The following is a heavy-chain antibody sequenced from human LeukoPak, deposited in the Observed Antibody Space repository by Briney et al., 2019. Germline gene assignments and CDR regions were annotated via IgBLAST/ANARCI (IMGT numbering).Heavy chain of an antibody. J-gene: IGHJ4*02. D-gene: IGHD1-26*01. V-gene: IGHV3-21*01. CDR2: ISSSSSYI. CDR3: ARLAYSGDYFDY. CDR1: GFTFSSYT. Sequence: PGGSLRLSCAASGFTFSSYTMNWVRQAPGKELEWVSSISSSSSYIYYADSVKGRLTISRDNAKNSLYLQMNSLRAGDTAVYYCARLAYSGDYFDYWGQGTLVTVSS.